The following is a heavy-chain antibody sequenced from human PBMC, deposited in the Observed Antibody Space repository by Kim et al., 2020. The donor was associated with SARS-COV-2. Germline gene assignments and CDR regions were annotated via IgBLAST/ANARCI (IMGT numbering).Heavy chain of an antibody. CDR2: IRSKANTYAT. J-gene: IGHJ3*02. CDR3: TRVPGTPLAFWDAFDI. CDR1: GFTFSDSA. V-gene: IGHV3-73*01. Sequence: GGSLRLSCAASGFTFSDSAIHWVRQASGKGLEWVGRIRSKANTYATAYAASVKGRITISSDDSKNTAYLQMNSLKTEDTAVYFCTRVPGTPLAFWDAFDIWGQGKMVTVSS. D-gene: IGHD1-1*01.